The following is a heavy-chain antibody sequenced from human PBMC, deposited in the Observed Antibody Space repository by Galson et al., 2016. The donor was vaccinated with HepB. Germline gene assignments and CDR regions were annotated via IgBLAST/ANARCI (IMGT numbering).Heavy chain of an antibody. V-gene: IGHV3-7*03. CDR3: ARKGGIYSPWGY. D-gene: IGHD3-10*01. J-gene: IGHJ4*02. CDR1: GFTFSTYS. Sequence: SLRLSCAASGFTFSTYSMDWVRQAPGKGLEWVANIKQDGNEKYYVDSVKGRFTISRDNAKNSMYLQMNSLRAEDTAVYYCARKGGIYSPWGYWGRGTLVTVSS. CDR2: IKQDGNEK.